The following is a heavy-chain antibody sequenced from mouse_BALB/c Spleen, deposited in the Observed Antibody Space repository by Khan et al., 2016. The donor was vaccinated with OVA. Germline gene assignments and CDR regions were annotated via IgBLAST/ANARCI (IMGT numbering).Heavy chain of an antibody. Sequence: VQLQQSGAELVRPGASVKLSCEASGYTFTSYWMNWVKQSPAQGLEWIGRIDTYDSETHYNQNFKDKAILTVDKSSSTAYMQLSSRTSEDSAVYFCARTPFAYWGQGTLVTVSA. V-gene: IGHV1-52*01. CDR2: IDTYDSET. J-gene: IGHJ3*01. CDR1: GYTFTSYW. CDR3: ARTPFAY.